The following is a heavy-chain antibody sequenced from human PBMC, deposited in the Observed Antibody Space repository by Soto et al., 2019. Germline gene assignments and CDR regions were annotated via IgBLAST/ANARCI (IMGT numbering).Heavy chain of an antibody. D-gene: IGHD3-22*01. CDR1: GYNFTTYA. J-gene: IGHJ4*02. Sequence: ASVKVSCKASGYNFTTYAIYWVRQAPRQRLEWLGWIYGGNAKRGYSQRFQGRLTTTKKTSTPTAFMEMSNLRSEDTAVYYCERVGYFESDGLPRPYDYWGQGTLVTVSS. V-gene: IGHV1-3*01. CDR2: IYGGNAKR. CDR3: ERVGYFESDGLPRPYDY.